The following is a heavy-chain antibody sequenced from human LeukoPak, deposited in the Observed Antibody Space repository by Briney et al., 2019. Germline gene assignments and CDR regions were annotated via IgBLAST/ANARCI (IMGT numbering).Heavy chain of an antibody. Sequence: SETLSLTCTVSGGSISSYYWSWVRQPPGKGLEWVGYIYYSGSTNYNPSLKSRVTISVDTSKNQFSLKLSSVTAADTAVYYCARDNLPVVAAPSPPLTQYYYGMDVWGQGTTVTVSS. J-gene: IGHJ6*02. CDR2: IYYSGST. CDR1: GGSISSYY. V-gene: IGHV4-59*01. D-gene: IGHD2-15*01. CDR3: ARDNLPVVAAPSPPLTQYYYGMDV.